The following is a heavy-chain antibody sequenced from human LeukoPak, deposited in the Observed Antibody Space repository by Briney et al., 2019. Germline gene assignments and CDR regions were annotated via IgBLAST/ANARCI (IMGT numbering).Heavy chain of an antibody. D-gene: IGHD6-13*01. Sequence: GGSLRLSCAASGFTFDDYTMHWVGQAPGKGLEWVSLISWDGGSTYYADSVKGRFTISRDNSKNSLYLQMNSLRTEDTALYYCAEGQLPTLIAAAVDYWGQGTLVTVSS. CDR2: ISWDGGST. CDR3: AEGQLPTLIAAAVDY. V-gene: IGHV3-43*01. CDR1: GFTFDDYT. J-gene: IGHJ4*02.